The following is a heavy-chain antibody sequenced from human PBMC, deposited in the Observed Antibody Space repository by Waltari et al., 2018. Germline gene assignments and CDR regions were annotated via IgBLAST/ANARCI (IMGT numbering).Heavy chain of an antibody. CDR3: AKRAYDSRGPLDK. D-gene: IGHD3-22*01. J-gene: IGHJ4*02. CDR1: GFTFDDYA. V-gene: IGHV3-9*01. CDR2: ISWNGSSI. Sequence: EVQLVESGGGLVQPGGSLRLSCAASGFTFDDYAMHWGRQAPGKGLEWVGGISWNGSSIGYADPGKGGFTTTRDNAKNVLQMQMNRLGAEETALYYGAKRAYDSRGPLDKWGQGTLVTVSS.